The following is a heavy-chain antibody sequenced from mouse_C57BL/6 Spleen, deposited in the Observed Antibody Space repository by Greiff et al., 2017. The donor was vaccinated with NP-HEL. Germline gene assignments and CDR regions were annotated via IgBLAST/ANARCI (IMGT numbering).Heavy chain of an antibody. Sequence: EVQLQQSGTVLARPGASVKMSCKTSGYTFTSYWMHWVKQRPGQGLEWIGAIYPGNSDTSYNQKFKGKAKLTAVTSASTAYMELSSLTNEDSAVYYCTRSVTTVGYFDYWGQGTTLTVSS. CDR3: TRSVTTVGYFDY. J-gene: IGHJ2*01. V-gene: IGHV1-5*01. CDR1: GYTFTSYW. CDR2: IYPGNSDT. D-gene: IGHD1-1*01.